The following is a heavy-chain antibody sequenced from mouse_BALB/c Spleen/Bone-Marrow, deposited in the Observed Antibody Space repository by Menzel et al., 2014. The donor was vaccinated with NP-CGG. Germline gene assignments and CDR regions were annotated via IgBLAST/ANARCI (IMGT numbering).Heavy chain of an antibody. D-gene: IGHD2-3*01. CDR1: GYAFTDYL. Sequence: QVQLQQPGAELVRPGTSVKVSCKASGYAFTDYLMEWLKQRPGQGLEWIGVISPGSGSTNYNEKFKDKATLTADKSSSTAYTQLSSLTSDDSAVYFCARYDGYFDYWGQGTILTVSS. CDR3: ARYDGYFDY. J-gene: IGHJ2*01. CDR2: ISPGSGST. V-gene: IGHV1-54*01.